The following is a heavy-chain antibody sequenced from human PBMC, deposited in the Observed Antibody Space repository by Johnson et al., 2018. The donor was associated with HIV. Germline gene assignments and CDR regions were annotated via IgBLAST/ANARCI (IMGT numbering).Heavy chain of an antibody. CDR1: GFTFSNYG. J-gene: IGHJ3*02. CDR3: ASHLLGYSYGLDAFDI. CDR2: ISYDGSNK. Sequence: QVQLVESGGGVVQPGGSLRLSCAASGFTFSNYGMHWVRQAPGKGLEWVAVISYDGSNKYYADSVKGRFTISRDNSKNTLYLQMNSLRAEDTAVYYCASHLLGYSYGLDAFDIWGQGTMVTVSS. D-gene: IGHD5-18*01. V-gene: IGHV3-30*19.